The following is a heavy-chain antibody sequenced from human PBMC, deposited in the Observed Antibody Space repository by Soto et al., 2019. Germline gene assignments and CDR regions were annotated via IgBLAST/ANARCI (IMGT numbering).Heavy chain of an antibody. CDR2: IYYSGST. CDR1: GGSISSSSYY. V-gene: IGHV4-39*01. CDR3: ARQDEWFLNRGLRKVYYNYMGV. J-gene: IGHJ6*03. D-gene: IGHD3-3*01. Sequence: PSETLSLTCTVSGGSISSSSYYWGWIRQPPGKGLEWIGSIYYSGSTNYNPSLKSRVSILVDTSKNQVSLKLTSVTAAATAVYYCARQDEWFLNRGLRKVYYNYMGVGAKGTTATVPS.